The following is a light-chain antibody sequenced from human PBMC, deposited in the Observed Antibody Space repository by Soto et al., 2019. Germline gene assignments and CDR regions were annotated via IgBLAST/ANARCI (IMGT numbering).Light chain of an antibody. CDR1: QGISSY. CDR3: PQYYSYPPK. V-gene: IGKV1-8*01. Sequence: AIRMTQSPSSLSASTGDRVTITCRASQGISSYLAWYQQKPGKAPKLLIYAASTLQSGVTSRFSGSGSGTDFTLTISCLQSEDFATYYCPQYYSYPPKFGQRTKVDIK. J-gene: IGKJ1*01. CDR2: AAS.